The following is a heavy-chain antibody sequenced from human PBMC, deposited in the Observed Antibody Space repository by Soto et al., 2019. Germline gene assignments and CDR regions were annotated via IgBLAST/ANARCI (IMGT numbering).Heavy chain of an antibody. Sequence: LRLSCAASGFTFSSYSMNWVRQAPGKGLEWLSYISSGSGTIYYADSVKGRFTISRDNAKNSLYLQMNSLRDEDTAVYYCAREEHDYASRGLVDHWGQGTLVTVSS. D-gene: IGHD3-22*01. V-gene: IGHV3-48*02. CDR1: GFTFSSYS. CDR2: ISSGSGTI. CDR3: AREEHDYASRGLVDH. J-gene: IGHJ4*02.